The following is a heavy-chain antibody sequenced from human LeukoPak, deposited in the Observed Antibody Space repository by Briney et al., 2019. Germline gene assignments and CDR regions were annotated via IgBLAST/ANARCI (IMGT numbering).Heavy chain of an antibody. J-gene: IGHJ4*02. Sequence: SGGSLRLSWAASGFTFSSYGMHWVRQAPGKGLEWVAFIRYDGSNKYYADSVKGRFTISRDNAKNTLFLQINSLRAEDTAVYYCAREILAPGKTHDYWGQGTLVTVSS. CDR3: AREILAPGKTHDY. CDR1: GFTFSSYG. CDR2: IRYDGSNK. V-gene: IGHV3-30*02.